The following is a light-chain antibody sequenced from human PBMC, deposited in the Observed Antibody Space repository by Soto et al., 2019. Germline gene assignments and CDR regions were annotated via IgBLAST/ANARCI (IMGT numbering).Light chain of an antibody. CDR3: QQRSNWPQFT. CDR1: QSVSSY. CDR2: DAS. J-gene: IGKJ3*01. Sequence: EIVLTQSPATLSLSPGERATLSCRASQSVSSYLAWYQQKHGQAPRLLIYDASNRATGIPARFSGSGSGTDFTLNISSLEPDDVSVYYCQQRSNWPQFTFGPGTKVDI. V-gene: IGKV3-11*01.